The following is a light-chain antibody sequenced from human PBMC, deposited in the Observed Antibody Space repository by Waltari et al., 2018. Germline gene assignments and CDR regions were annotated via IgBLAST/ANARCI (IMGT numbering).Light chain of an antibody. CDR1: QGIRSY. J-gene: IGKJ4*01. V-gene: IGKV1-9*01. CDR3: QQLKT. CDR2: AAS. Sequence: DIQLTQSPSFLSASVGARVTITCRASQGIRSYLAWYQQKPGKAPKLLIYAASTLQSGVPSRFSGSGSGTEFTLTISSLQPEDFATYYCQQLKTFGGGTKVEIK.